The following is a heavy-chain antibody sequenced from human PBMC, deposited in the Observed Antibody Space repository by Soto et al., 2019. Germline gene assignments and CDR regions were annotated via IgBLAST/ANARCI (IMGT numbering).Heavy chain of an antibody. Sequence: QVQLVESGGGVVQPGRSLRLSCAASGFTFSNYGMYWVRQAPGKGLEWVTTIIYDGSSKAYVDSVKGRFTISRDNSKNTLYLEMNNLRAEDTAVYYCAKRVDCSNGVCQLKGYSSGMDVWGQGTTVIVSS. V-gene: IGHV3-30*18. J-gene: IGHJ6*02. CDR1: GFTFSNYG. CDR2: IIYDGSSK. CDR3: AKRVDCSNGVCQLKGYSSGMDV. D-gene: IGHD2-8*01.